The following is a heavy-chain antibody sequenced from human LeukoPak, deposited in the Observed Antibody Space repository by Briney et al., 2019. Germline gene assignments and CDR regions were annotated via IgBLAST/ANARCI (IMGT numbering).Heavy chain of an antibody. Sequence: AGGSLRLSCAASGFTFSSHGMHWVRQAPGKGLEWVAVIWYDGSNKYYADSVKGRFTISRDNSKNTLYLQMNSLRAEDTAVYYCARECGAYYYDSSGYCNDHWGQGTLVTVSS. CDR2: IWYDGSNK. CDR3: ARECGAYYYDSSGYCNDH. J-gene: IGHJ4*02. D-gene: IGHD3-22*01. CDR1: GFTFSSHG. V-gene: IGHV3-33*01.